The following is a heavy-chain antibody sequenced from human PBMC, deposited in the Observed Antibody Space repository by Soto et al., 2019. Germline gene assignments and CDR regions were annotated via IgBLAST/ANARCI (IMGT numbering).Heavy chain of an antibody. J-gene: IGHJ5*02. D-gene: IGHD1-20*01. CDR3: AHHTITPVTNWFDP. CDR2: IYWNDDK. Sequence: GPTLGNPKQTLTLTCTFCGFSLTTSGVGVGWIRQPPGKALEWLALIYWNDDKRYSPSLKGRLTITKDTSKNQVVLAMTNMDPVDTATYYCAHHTITPVTNWFDPWGLGTLVTVSS. CDR1: GFSLTTSGVG. V-gene: IGHV2-5*01.